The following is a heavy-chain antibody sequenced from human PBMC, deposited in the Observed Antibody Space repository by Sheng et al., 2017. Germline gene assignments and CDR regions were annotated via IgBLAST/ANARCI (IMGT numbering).Heavy chain of an antibody. J-gene: IGHJ5*02. CDR2: IYHSGST. V-gene: IGHV4-38-2*02. CDR1: GYSISSGYY. D-gene: IGHD4-17*01. CDR3: ATGLTTQPLNWFDP. Sequence: QVQLQESGPGLVKPSETLSLTCTVSGYSISSGYYWGWIRQPPGKGLEWIGSIYHSGSTYYNPSLKSRVTISVDTSKNQFSLKLSSVTAADTAVYYCATGLTTQPLNWFDPWGQGTLVTVYS.